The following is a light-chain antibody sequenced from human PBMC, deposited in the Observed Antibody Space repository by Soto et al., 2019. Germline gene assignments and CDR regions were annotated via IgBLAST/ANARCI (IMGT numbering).Light chain of an antibody. CDR2: GAS. Sequence: EIVLTQSPGTLSLSPGERATLSCRASQSVSNNYLAWYQQKPGQAPSLLIFGASNRAPDIPDRFSGSGSGTDFTLTISRLGPEDFAVYFCQQYGSSVKTFGQGTKVDIK. CDR1: QSVSNNY. V-gene: IGKV3-20*01. CDR3: QQYGSSVKT. J-gene: IGKJ1*01.